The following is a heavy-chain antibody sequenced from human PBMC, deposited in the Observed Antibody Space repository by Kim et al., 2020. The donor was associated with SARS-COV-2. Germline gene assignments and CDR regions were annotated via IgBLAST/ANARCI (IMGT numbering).Heavy chain of an antibody. D-gene: IGHD5-12*01. V-gene: IGHV3-74*01. CDR1: GFTFSSYW. CDR2: ISSDGSNT. J-gene: IGHJ4*02. Sequence: GGSLRLSCAASGFTFSSYWMHWVRQAPGKGLVWVSRISSDGSNTNYADSVKGRFTISRDNAKNTLYLQMNSLRAEDTAVYYCVSYRGYGGRDPLWGQGTLVTVSS. CDR3: VSYRGYGGRDPL.